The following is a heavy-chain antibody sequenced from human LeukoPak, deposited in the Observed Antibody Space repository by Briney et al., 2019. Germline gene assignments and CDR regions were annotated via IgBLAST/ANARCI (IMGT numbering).Heavy chain of an antibody. D-gene: IGHD3-22*01. V-gene: IGHV4-39*07. Sequence: TPSETLSLTCTVSGGSISSSSYYWGWIRQPPGKGLEWIGSIYYSGSTYYNPSLKSRVTISVDTSKNQFSLKLSSVTAADTAVYYCARVRGSSGYYVGYWGQGTLVTVSS. CDR3: ARVRGSSGYYVGY. J-gene: IGHJ4*02. CDR1: GGSISSSSYY. CDR2: IYYSGST.